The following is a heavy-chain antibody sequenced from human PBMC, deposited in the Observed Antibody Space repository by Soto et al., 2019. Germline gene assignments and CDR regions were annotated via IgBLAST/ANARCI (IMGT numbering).Heavy chain of an antibody. V-gene: IGHV1-2*04. CDR3: AREGQYCSSTSCHDAFDI. CDR1: GYTFTGYY. CDR2: INPNSGGT. D-gene: IGHD2-2*01. J-gene: IGHJ3*02. Sequence: QVQLVQSGAEVKKPGASVKVSCKASGYTFTGYYMHWVRQAPGQGLEWMGWINPNSGGTNYAQRFQGSATITRDTSINTAYMELSRLGSDDTAVYYCAREGQYCSSTSCHDAFDIWGQGTMVTVSS.